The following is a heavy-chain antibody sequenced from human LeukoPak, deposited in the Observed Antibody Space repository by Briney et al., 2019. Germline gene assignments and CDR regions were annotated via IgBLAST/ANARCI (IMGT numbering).Heavy chain of an antibody. CDR3: ARRDQVGAFDY. J-gene: IGHJ4*02. D-gene: IGHD1-26*01. CDR2: IYSGGST. CDR1: GITFSSYA. Sequence: GGSLRLSCAASGITFSSYAMSWVRQAPGKGLEWVSVIYSGGSTYYADSVKGRFTISRDNSKNTLYLQMNSLRAEDTAVYYCARRDQVGAFDYCGQGTLVTVSS. V-gene: IGHV3-66*01.